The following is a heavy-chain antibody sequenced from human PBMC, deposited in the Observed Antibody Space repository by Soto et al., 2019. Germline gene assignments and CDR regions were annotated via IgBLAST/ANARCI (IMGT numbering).Heavy chain of an antibody. CDR2: INPSGGST. D-gene: IGHD6-6*01. Sequence: QVQLVQSGAEVKKPGASVKVSCKASGYTFTSYYMHWVRQAPGQGLEWMGIINPSGGSTSYAQKFQGRVTMTRDTSTSTVYMELRSLRSEDTAVYYCARDGGGIAARPYYYYMDVWGKGTTVTVSS. CDR3: ARDGGGIAARPYYYYMDV. V-gene: IGHV1-46*03. CDR1: GYTFTSYY. J-gene: IGHJ6*03.